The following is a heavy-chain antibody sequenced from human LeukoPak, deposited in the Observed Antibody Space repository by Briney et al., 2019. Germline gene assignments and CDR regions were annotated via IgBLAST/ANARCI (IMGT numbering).Heavy chain of an antibody. CDR2: IYYSGST. CDR3: ARVYDSGPPDAFDI. V-gene: IGHV4-30-4*01. J-gene: IGHJ3*02. D-gene: IGHD3-22*01. CDR1: GGSISSGDYY. Sequence: SETLSLTCTVSGGSISSGDYYWSWIRQPPGKGLEWIGYIYYSGSTYYNPSLKSRVTISVDTSKNQFSLKLSSVTAADTAVYYCARVYDSGPPDAFDIWGQGTMVTVSS.